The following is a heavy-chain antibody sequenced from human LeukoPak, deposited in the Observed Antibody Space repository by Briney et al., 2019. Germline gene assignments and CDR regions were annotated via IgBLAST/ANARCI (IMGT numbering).Heavy chain of an antibody. D-gene: IGHD3-3*01. CDR1: GFTFSSYA. Sequence: PGGSLRLSCAASGFTFSSYAMSWVRQAPGKGLEWVSAISGSGGSTYYADSVKGRFTISRDNSKNTLYLQMSSLRAEDTAVYYCAYLHDFWSGPLAFNIWGQGTMVTVSS. CDR2: ISGSGGST. J-gene: IGHJ3*02. V-gene: IGHV3-23*01. CDR3: AYLHDFWSGPLAFNI.